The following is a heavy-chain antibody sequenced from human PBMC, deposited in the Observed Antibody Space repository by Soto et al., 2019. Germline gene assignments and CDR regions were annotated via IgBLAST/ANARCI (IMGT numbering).Heavy chain of an antibody. Sequence: GASVKVSCKASGFIFTSYGISWVRQAPGQGLEWMGWISAYNGNTNYPQKFQDRVTMTTDSSTNTAYMELRSLRSDDTAVYYCARDSPPVDYWGQGTLVTVSS. CDR1: GFIFTSYG. CDR3: ARDSPPVDY. J-gene: IGHJ4*02. V-gene: IGHV1-18*01. CDR2: ISAYNGNT.